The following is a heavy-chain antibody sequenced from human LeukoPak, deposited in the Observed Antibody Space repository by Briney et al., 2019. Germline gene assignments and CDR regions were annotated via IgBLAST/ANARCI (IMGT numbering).Heavy chain of an antibody. CDR1: GFTFSNAW. V-gene: IGHV3-15*01. CDR3: TTDRAGTTWVAFDI. CDR2: IKSKTDGGTT. D-gene: IGHD1-7*01. J-gene: IGHJ3*02. Sequence: GGSLRLSCAASGFTFSNAWMSWVRQAPGKGLEWVGRIKSKTDGGTTDYAAPVKGRFAISRDDSKNTLYLQMNSLKTEDTAVYYCTTDRAGTTWVAFDIWGQGTMVTVSS.